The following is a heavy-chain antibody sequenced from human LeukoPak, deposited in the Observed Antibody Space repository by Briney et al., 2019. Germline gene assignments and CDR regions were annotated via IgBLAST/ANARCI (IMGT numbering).Heavy chain of an antibody. CDR2: IYYSGST. CDR1: GGSISSYY. D-gene: IGHD3-3*01. CDR3: ARASFGVAPAYYYHMDV. J-gene: IGHJ6*03. Sequence: SETLSLTCTVSGGSISSYYWSWIRQPPGKGLEWIGYIYYSGSTNYNPSLKSRVTISVDTSKNQFSLKLSSVTAADTAVYYCARASFGVAPAYYYHMDVWGKGTTVTVSS. V-gene: IGHV4-59*01.